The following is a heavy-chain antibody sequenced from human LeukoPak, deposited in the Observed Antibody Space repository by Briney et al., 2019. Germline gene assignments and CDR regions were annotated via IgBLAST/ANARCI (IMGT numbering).Heavy chain of an antibody. CDR3: ARDVGSSGYFDY. J-gene: IGHJ4*02. Sequence: PSETLSLTCSVSGGSISTYYWNWIRQPPGKGLEYIGNIRYSGSTNYNPSLKSRVTISVDTSKNQFSLKLSSVTAADTAVYYCARDVGSSGYFDYWGQGTLVTVSS. CDR2: IRYSGST. CDR1: GGSISTYY. V-gene: IGHV4-59*01. D-gene: IGHD3-22*01.